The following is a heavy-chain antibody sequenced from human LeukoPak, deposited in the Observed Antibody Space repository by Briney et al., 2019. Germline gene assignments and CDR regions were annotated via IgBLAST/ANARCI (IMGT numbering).Heavy chain of an antibody. CDR3: ARDGGSSSTASDY. V-gene: IGHV1-8*03. CDR2: MNPNSGNT. D-gene: IGHD6-6*01. J-gene: IGHJ4*02. CDR1: GYTFTSYD. Sequence: ASVKVSCKASGYTFTSYDINWVRQATGQGLEWMGWMNPNSGNTGYAQKFQGRVTITRNTSISTAYMELSRLRSDDTAVYYCARDGGSSSTASDYWGQGTLVTVSS.